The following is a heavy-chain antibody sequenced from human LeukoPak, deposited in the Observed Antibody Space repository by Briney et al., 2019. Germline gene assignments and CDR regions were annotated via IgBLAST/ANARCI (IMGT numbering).Heavy chain of an antibody. D-gene: IGHD3-22*01. V-gene: IGHV1-18*01. Sequence: ASVKVSCKASGYTFTSYGISWVRQAPGQGLEWMGWICAYNGNTNYAQKLQGRVTMTTDTSTITAYMEVRSLRFDDTAVYYCAREGYYYESSGYYWFDPWGQGTLVTVSS. J-gene: IGHJ5*02. CDR3: AREGYYYESSGYYWFDP. CDR1: GYTFTSYG. CDR2: ICAYNGNT.